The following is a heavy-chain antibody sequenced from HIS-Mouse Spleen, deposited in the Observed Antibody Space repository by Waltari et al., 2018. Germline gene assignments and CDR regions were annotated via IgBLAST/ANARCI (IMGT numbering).Heavy chain of an antibody. D-gene: IGHD3-16*01. CDR2: MKSKTDGGTK. V-gene: IGHV3-15*01. CDR1: GFTFSNAW. Sequence: EVQLVESGGGLVKPGGSLRLSCAASGFTFSNAWMGWVRQATGKGLEWVGRMKSKTDGGTKDYAEPGKGRFNISRDDSKNTLYLQMTSLKTEDTAVYYCTTWGPIGDYWGQGTLVTVSS. J-gene: IGHJ4*02. CDR3: TTWGPIGDY.